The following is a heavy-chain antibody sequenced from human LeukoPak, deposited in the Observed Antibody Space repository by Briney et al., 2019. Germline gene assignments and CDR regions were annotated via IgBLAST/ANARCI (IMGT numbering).Heavy chain of an antibody. Sequence: GGSLRLSCAASGFTSSSYAMRWVRQGPGKGLEWVAVISYDGDTKYYAESVKGRFSISRDNSKNTVYLQMNNLRAEDTAVYYCARDITMVRGASDYWGQGTLVTVSS. CDR1: GFTSSSYA. CDR2: ISYDGDTK. D-gene: IGHD3-10*01. V-gene: IGHV3-30-3*01. J-gene: IGHJ4*02. CDR3: ARDITMVRGASDY.